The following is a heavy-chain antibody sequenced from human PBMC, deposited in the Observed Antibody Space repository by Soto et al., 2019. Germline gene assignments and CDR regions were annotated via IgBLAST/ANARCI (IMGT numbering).Heavy chain of an antibody. V-gene: IGHV4-4*02. D-gene: IGHD5-12*01. CDR2: IDHSGRP. Sequence: QVQLQESGPGLVKPSGTLSLTCAVSGGSISSPNWWSWVRQPPGKGLEWIGEIDHSGRPSYNPSLKSRVVMSVDKSNDQFSLKLTSVTAADTAMYFCARDSSRRGYSYGTYQFDSWGQGTLVTVSS. CDR1: GGSISSPNW. CDR3: ARDSSRRGYSYGTYQFDS. J-gene: IGHJ4*02.